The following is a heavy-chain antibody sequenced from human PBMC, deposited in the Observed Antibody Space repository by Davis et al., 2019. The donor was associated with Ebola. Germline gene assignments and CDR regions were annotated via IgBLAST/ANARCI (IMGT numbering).Heavy chain of an antibody. CDR2: ISSSGSYI. CDR3: AREEYMVTATTFFDY. D-gene: IGHD2-21*02. Sequence: GESLNLSCAGSGFTFSSYSMNWVRQAPGKGLEWVSFISSSGSYIYFADSVKGRFTISRDNAKNSLYLQMNSLRAEDTAVYYCAREEYMVTATTFFDYWGQGTLVTVSS. V-gene: IGHV3-21*01. J-gene: IGHJ4*02. CDR1: GFTFSSYS.